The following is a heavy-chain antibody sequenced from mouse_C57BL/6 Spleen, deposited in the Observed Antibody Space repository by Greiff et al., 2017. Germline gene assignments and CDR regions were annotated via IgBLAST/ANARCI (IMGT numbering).Heavy chain of an antibody. V-gene: IGHV1-80*01. J-gene: IGHJ2*01. CDR3: ARGGVYYGNPYYFDY. CDR1: GYAFSSYW. Sequence: QVQLKESGAELVKPGASVKISCKASGYAFSSYWMNWVKQRPGKGLEWIGQIYPGDGDTNYNGKFKGKATLTADKSSSTAYMQLSSLTSEDSAVYFCARGGVYYGNPYYFDYWGQGTTLTVSS. D-gene: IGHD2-1*01. CDR2: IYPGDGDT.